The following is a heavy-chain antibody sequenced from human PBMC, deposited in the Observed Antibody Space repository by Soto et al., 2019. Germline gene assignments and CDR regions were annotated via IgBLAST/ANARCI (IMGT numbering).Heavy chain of an antibody. Sequence: QVQLQESGPGLVKPSQTLSLTCTVSGGSISSGDYYWSWIRQPPGKGLEWIGYIYYSGSTYYNPSLKSRVTITVDTSKNQFSLKLSSVTAADTAVYYCAREERRFLEWFDYWGQGTLVTVSS. J-gene: IGHJ4*02. V-gene: IGHV4-30-4*01. CDR3: AREERRFLEWFDY. CDR1: GGSISSGDYY. CDR2: IYYSGST. D-gene: IGHD3-3*01.